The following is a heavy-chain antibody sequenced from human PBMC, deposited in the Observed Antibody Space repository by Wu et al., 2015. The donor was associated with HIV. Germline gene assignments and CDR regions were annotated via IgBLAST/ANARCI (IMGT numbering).Heavy chain of an antibody. D-gene: IGHD3-10*01. CDR1: GGTFSSYA. CDR3: ARAVWFGVPYYYYGMDV. V-gene: IGHV1-69*01. J-gene: IGHJ6*02. Sequence: QVQLVQSGAEVKKPGSSVKVSCKASGGTFSSYAISWVRQAPGQGLEWMGGIIPIFGTANYAQKFQGRVTITTDESTSTAYMELSSLRSEDTAVYYCARAVWFGVPYYYYGMDVWGQGTTGHRLL. CDR2: IIPIFGTA.